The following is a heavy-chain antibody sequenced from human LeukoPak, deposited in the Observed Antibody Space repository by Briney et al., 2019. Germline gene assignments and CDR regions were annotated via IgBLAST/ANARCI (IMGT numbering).Heavy chain of an antibody. CDR3: ARDLGQWLTFDY. CDR2: ISGTGGST. Sequence: GSLRLSCAASGFTFSSYAMNWVRQDPGKGLEWVSDISGTGGSTYYADSAKGRFTISRDNCKNTLSLQMNSLRAEDTAVYYCARDLGQWLTFDYWGQGTLVTVSS. D-gene: IGHD6-19*01. CDR1: GFTFSSYA. J-gene: IGHJ4*02. V-gene: IGHV3-23*01.